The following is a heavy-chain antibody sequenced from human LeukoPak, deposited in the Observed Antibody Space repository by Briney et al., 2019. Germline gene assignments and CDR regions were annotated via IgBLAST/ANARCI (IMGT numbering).Heavy chain of an antibody. V-gene: IGHV1-2*02. CDR1: GYTFTCYY. D-gene: IGHD6-13*01. CDR2: INPNSGGT. Sequence: ASVKVSCKASGYTFTCYYMHWVRQAPGQGLEWMGWINPNSGGTNYAQKFQGRVTMTRDTSISTAYMELSRLRSDDTAVYYCARIVPIAAAGDDYWGQGTLVTVSS. J-gene: IGHJ4*02. CDR3: ARIVPIAAAGDDY.